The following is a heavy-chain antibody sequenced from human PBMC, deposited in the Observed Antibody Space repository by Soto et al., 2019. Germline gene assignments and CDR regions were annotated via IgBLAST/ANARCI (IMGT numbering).Heavy chain of an antibody. V-gene: IGHV1-69*01. CDR1: GGTFSSYA. CDR3: ARKVTTDRPYYYYGMDV. D-gene: IGHD4-4*01. Sequence: QVQLVQSGAEVKKPGSSVKVSCKASGGTFSSYAISWVRQAPGQGLEWMGGIIPIFGTANYAQKFQGRVTITADESTSTAYMELSSLRSEDTDVYYCARKVTTDRPYYYYGMDVWGQGTTVTVSS. J-gene: IGHJ6*02. CDR2: IIPIFGTA.